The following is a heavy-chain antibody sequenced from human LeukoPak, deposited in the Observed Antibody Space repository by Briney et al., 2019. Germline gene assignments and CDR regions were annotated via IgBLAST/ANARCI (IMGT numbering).Heavy chain of an antibody. V-gene: IGHV4-61*02. CDR1: GGSISSGSYY. CDR3: ARGESAGYCSSTSCSHWFDP. CDR2: IYTSGST. Sequence: PSETLSLTCTVSGGSISSGSYYWSWIQQPAGKGLEWIGRIYTSGSTNYNPSLKSRVTISVDTSKNQFSLKLSSVTAADTAVYYCARGESAGYCSSTSCSHWFDPWGQGTLVTVSS. D-gene: IGHD2-2*01. J-gene: IGHJ5*02.